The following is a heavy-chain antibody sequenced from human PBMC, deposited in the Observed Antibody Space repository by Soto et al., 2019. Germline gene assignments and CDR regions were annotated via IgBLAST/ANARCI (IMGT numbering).Heavy chain of an antibody. Sequence: SETLSLTCTVSGGSISSCGYYWSWIRQHPGKGLEWIGYIYYSGSTYYNPSLKSRVTISVDTSKNQFSLKLSSVTAADTAVYYCARDHFYSSGYFDYWGQGTLVTVSS. CDR3: ARDHFYSSGYFDY. J-gene: IGHJ4*02. D-gene: IGHD6-19*01. CDR1: GGSISSCGYY. V-gene: IGHV4-31*03. CDR2: IYYSGST.